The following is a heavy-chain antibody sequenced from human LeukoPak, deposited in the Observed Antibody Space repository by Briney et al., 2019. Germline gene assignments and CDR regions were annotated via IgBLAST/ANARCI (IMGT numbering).Heavy chain of an antibody. CDR2: IYYSGST. CDR3: ARGGWSSSSVGYNWFDP. Sequence: SQTLSLTCTVSGGSISSGGYYWSWIRQHPGKGLEWIGYIYYSGSTYYNPSLKSRVTISVDTSKNLFSLKLSSVTAADTAVYYCARGGWSSSSVGYNWFDPWGQGTLVTVSS. V-gene: IGHV4-31*03. J-gene: IGHJ5*02. D-gene: IGHD6-6*01. CDR1: GGSISSGGYY.